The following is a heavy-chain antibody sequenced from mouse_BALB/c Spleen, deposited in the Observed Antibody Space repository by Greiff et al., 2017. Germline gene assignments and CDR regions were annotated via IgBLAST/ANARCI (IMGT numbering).Heavy chain of an antibody. D-gene: IGHD2-12*01. Sequence: VHVKQSGAELVKPRASVKLSCTASGFNIKDTYMHWVKQRPEQGLEWIGRIDPANGNTKYDPKFQGKATITADTSSNTAYLQLSSLTSEDTAIYYCARHDRFAYWGQGTLVTVSA. CDR1: GFNIKDTY. V-gene: IGHV14-3*02. CDR3: ARHDRFAY. CDR2: IDPANGNT. J-gene: IGHJ3*01.